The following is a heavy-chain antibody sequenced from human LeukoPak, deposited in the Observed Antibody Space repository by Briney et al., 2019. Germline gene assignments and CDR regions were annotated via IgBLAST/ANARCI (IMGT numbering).Heavy chain of an antibody. Sequence: SETLSLTCAVYGGSFSGYYWSWLRQPPGKGLEWIGEMNHSGSTNYNPSLKSRVTISVDTSKNQFSLRLSSVPAADTAVYYCARLTKNDSGTYRFGKKKRGYMDVWGKGTTVTISS. V-gene: IGHV4-34*01. CDR3: ARLTKNDSGTYRFGKKKRGYMDV. CDR2: MNHSGST. J-gene: IGHJ6*03. D-gene: IGHD3-10*01. CDR1: GGSFSGYY.